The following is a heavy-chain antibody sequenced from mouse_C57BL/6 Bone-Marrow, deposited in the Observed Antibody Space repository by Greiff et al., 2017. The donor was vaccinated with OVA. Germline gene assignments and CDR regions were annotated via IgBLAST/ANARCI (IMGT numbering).Heavy chain of an antibody. CDR3: AISGKTLRHYAMGY. CDR1: GYTFTSYW. V-gene: IGHV1-64*01. Sequence: QVQLQQPGAELVKPGASVTLSCKASGYTFTSYWMHWVKQRPGQGLEWIGMIHPNSGSTNSNEKFKSKATLTVDKSSSTAYMQLSSLTSEDSAVYDCAISGKTLRHYAMGYWGQGTSVTVSS. CDR2: IHPNSGST. D-gene: IGHD1-2*01. J-gene: IGHJ4*01.